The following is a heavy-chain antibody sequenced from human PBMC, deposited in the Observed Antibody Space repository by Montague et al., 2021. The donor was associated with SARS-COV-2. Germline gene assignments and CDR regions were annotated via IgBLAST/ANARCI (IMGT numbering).Heavy chain of an antibody. V-gene: IGHV3-21*01. D-gene: IGHD3-9*01. J-gene: IGHJ4*02. CDR2: ISSSSSYI. Sequence: SLRLSCAASGLTSSSYWMSWVRQAPGKGLEWVSSISSSSSYIYYADSVKGRFTISRDNAKNSLYLQMNSLRAEDTAVYYCARDAHYDILTGYFGYWGQGTLVTVSS. CDR3: ARDAHYDILTGYFGY. CDR1: GLTSSSYW.